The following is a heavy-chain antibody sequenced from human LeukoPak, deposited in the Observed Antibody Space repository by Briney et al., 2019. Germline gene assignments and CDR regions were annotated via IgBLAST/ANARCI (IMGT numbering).Heavy chain of an antibody. Sequence: SETLSLTCTVSGGSISSYYWSWIRQPAGKGLEWIRRIYTSGSTNYNPSLKGRVTMSVDTSKNQFSLKLSSVTAADTAVYYCARGSVHYYYYYMDVWGKGTTVTVSS. CDR1: GGSISSYY. CDR2: IYTSGST. J-gene: IGHJ6*03. CDR3: ARGSVHYYYYYMDV. D-gene: IGHD3-3*01. V-gene: IGHV4-4*07.